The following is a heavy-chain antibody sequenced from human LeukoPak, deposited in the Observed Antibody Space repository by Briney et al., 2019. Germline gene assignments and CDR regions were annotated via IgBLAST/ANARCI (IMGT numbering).Heavy chain of an antibody. J-gene: IGHJ6*02. Sequence: SETLSLTCTVSGGSISSYPISSYSWSWIRQPPGRGLEWIGYIYYSGSTTYNPSLKSRLTISLDTSKNQFSLKLSSVTAADTAVYYCARHSDGWYWGGSGMDVWDQGTTVIVSS. CDR3: ARHSDGWYWGGSGMDV. D-gene: IGHD6-19*01. CDR1: GGSISSYPISSYS. CDR2: IYYSGST. V-gene: IGHV4-61*05.